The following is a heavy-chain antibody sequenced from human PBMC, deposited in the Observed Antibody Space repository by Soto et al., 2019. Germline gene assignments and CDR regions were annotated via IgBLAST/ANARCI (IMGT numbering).Heavy chain of an antibody. CDR1: GGSISSSSYY. D-gene: IGHD3-22*01. Sequence: SETLSLTCTVSGGSISSSSYYWGWIRQPPGKGLEWIGSIYYSGSTYYNPSLKSRVTISVDTSKNQFSLKLSSVTAADTAVYYCARSPEEPYYYDSSGYRAIWFDPWGQGTLVTVSS. J-gene: IGHJ5*02. V-gene: IGHV4-39*01. CDR2: IYYSGST. CDR3: ARSPEEPYYYDSSGYRAIWFDP.